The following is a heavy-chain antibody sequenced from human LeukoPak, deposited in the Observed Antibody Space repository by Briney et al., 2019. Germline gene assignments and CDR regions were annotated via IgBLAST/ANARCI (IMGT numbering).Heavy chain of an antibody. CDR3: ARFFGGYDYGGY. CDR1: GGTFSSYA. CDR2: IIPIFGTA. V-gene: IGHV1-69*01. J-gene: IGHJ4*02. Sequence: SVKVSCKASGGTFSSYAISWVRQAPGQGLGWMGGIIPIFGTANYAQKFQGRVTITADESTSTAYMELSSLRSEDTAVYYCARFFGGYDYGGYWGQGTLVTVSS. D-gene: IGHD5-12*01.